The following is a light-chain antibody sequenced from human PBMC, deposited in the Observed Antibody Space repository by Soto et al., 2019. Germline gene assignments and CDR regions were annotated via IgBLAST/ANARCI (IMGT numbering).Light chain of an antibody. J-gene: IGKJ1*01. CDR1: QSVSSSS. CDR3: QQYGTSPTT. CDR2: GAS. V-gene: IGKV3-20*01. Sequence: IVLTQSPGTLSLSPGERATVSCRASQSVSSSSLAWYQQKPGQAPRFLIYGASTRATGIPDRFSGTGSGTDFTLTISRLEPEDFAVYYCQQYGTSPTTFGQGTKVDIK.